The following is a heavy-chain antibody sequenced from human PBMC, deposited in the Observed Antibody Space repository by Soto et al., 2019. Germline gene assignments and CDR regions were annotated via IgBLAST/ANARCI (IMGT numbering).Heavy chain of an antibody. CDR1: GFTFSSYA. CDR3: ARDLSVGATPYYDGMDV. CDR2: ISYDGSNK. V-gene: IGHV3-30-3*01. J-gene: IGHJ6*01. Sequence: QVQLVESGGGVVQPGRSLRLSCAASGFTFSSYAMHWVRQAPGKGLEWVAVISYDGSNKYYADSVKGRFTISRDNSKNTLYLQMNSLRAEDTAVYYCARDLSVGATPYYDGMDVW. D-gene: IGHD1-26*01.